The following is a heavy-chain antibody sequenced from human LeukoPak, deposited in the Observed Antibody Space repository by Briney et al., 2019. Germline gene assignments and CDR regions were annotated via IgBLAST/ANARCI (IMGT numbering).Heavy chain of an antibody. J-gene: IGHJ4*02. V-gene: IGHV4-59*08. CDR1: GSSISSYY. Sequence: PSETLSLTCTVSGSSISSYYWSWIWQPPGKGLEWIGYVYYSGSTEYNPSLKSRVTISVDTSKNQFSLKLSSVTAADTAVYYCAGERGFWRDNYWGQGTLVTVSS. D-gene: IGHD3-3*01. CDR2: VYYSGST. CDR3: AGERGFWRDNY.